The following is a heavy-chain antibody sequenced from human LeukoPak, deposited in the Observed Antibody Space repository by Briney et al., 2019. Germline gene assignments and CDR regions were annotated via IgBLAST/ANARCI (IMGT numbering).Heavy chain of an antibody. J-gene: IGHJ4*02. CDR3: AREISLPLLNPQPFDY. CDR1: GFTFSSYA. Sequence: PGGSLRPSCAASGFTFSSYAMSWVRQAPGKGLERVSAISGSGGSTYYADSVKGRFTISRDNSKNTLYLQMNSLRAEDTAVYYCAREISLPLLNPQPFDYWGQGTLVTVSS. D-gene: IGHD3-3*01. CDR2: ISGSGGST. V-gene: IGHV3-23*01.